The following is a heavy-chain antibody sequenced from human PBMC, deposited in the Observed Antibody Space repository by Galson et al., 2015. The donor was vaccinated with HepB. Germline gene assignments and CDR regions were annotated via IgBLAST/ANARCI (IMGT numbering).Heavy chain of an antibody. CDR2: IRSKAYGGTT. J-gene: IGHJ6*02. V-gene: IGHV3-49*04. CDR3: TRDPGISSYYYYGMDV. Sequence: SLRLSCAASEFTFGDYAMSWVRQAPGKGLEWVGFIRSKAYGGTTEYAASVKGRFTISRDDSKSIAYLQMDSLKTEDTAVYYCTRDPGISSYYYYGMDVWGQGTTVIVSS. D-gene: IGHD2-15*01. CDR1: EFTFGDYA.